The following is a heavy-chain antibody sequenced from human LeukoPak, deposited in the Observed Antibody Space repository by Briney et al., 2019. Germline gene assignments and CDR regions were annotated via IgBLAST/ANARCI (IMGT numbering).Heavy chain of an antibody. CDR3: AKGRATYGSGIIDY. CDR1: GFTFSSYG. CDR2: ISYDGSNK. V-gene: IGHV3-30*18. D-gene: IGHD3-10*01. J-gene: IGHJ4*02. Sequence: GGSLRLSCAASGFTFSSYGMHWVRQAPGKGLEWVAVISYDGSNKYYVDSVKGRFTISRDNSKNTLYLQMNSLRAEDTAVYYCAKGRATYGSGIIDYWGQGTLVTVSS.